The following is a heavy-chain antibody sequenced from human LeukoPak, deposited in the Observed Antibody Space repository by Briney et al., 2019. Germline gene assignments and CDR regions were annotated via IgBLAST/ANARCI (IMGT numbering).Heavy chain of an antibody. D-gene: IGHD4-17*01. V-gene: IGHV1-69*13. CDR3: AIFQGTYGDNENDY. CDR1: GGTFRSYA. CDR2: IIPMINTP. J-gene: IGHJ4*02. Sequence: ASVKVSCKASGGTFRSYAITWVRQAPGKGLEWMGGIIPMINTPKYAQKFQGRVSITADESTSIGYMEVSSLRSEDTAVHYCAIFQGTYGDNENDYWGQGTLVTVSS.